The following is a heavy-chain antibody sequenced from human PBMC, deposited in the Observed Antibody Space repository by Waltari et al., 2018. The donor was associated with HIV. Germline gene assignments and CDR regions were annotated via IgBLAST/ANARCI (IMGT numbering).Heavy chain of an antibody. D-gene: IGHD2-2*02. J-gene: IGHJ6*02. CDR1: GYTFTGYY. Sequence: QVQLVQSGAEMKKPGASVKVSCQASGYTFTGYYLHWGRQAPGQGHDWMGRFKPNSGGTNYAQKCQGRVTMTRDTSSSTAYMVLSRLRSDYTAVYYWARGDYCSSTSCYINGMGVWGQGTTVTVSS. CDR3: ARGDYCSSTSCYINGMGV. CDR2: FKPNSGGT. V-gene: IGHV1-2*06.